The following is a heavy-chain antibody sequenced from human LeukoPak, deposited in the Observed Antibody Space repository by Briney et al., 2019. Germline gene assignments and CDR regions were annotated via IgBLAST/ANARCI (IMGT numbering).Heavy chain of an antibody. J-gene: IGHJ4*02. CDR2: IKQDGSEK. CDR3: ARQAMVNV. V-gene: IGHV3-7*01. Sequence: GGSLRLSCTASGFTLSSYWMSWVRQAPGKGLEWVANIKQDGSEKYYVDSVKGRFTISRDNAKNSLYLQMNSLRAEDTAVYYCARQAMVNVWGQGTLVTVSS. CDR1: GFTLSSYW. D-gene: IGHD5-18*01.